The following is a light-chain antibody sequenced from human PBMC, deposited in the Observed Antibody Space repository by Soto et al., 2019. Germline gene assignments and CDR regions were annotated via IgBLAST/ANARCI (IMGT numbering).Light chain of an antibody. Sequence: ESVLTQSPGTLSMSPGERATLSCRASQSVSSSYSAWYQQKPGQAPRLLIYGASRRATGIPDRFSGSWSGTDLPLTLSRLEAEDSEVYCCQQYGSSACTFGPGTKGDMK. V-gene: IGKV3-20*01. J-gene: IGKJ3*01. CDR3: QQYGSSACT. CDR1: QSVSSSY. CDR2: GAS.